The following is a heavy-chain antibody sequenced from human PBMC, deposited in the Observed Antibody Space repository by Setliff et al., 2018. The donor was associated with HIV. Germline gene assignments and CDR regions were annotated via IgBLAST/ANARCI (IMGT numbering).Heavy chain of an antibody. CDR3: ARGRGGYFGGGRYYNLPYFDS. D-gene: IGHD2-15*01. CDR1: GSSSATYW. V-gene: IGHV5-51*01. J-gene: IGHJ4*02. CDR2: LYFGDSDP. Sequence: PGESLKISCKTSGSSSATYWVGWVRQMPGKGLEWLGILYFGDSDPKYNPSFEGQVTISADKSIKTAFLQWRSLKTSDTAIYYCARGRGGYFGGGRYYNLPYFDSWGQGTLVTVSS.